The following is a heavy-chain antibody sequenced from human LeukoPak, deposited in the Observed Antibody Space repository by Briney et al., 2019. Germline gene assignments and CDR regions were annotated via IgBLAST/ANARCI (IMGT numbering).Heavy chain of an antibody. CDR3: ARFPTLYCSGGSCYPPTSNAFDP. D-gene: IGHD2-15*01. CDR2: IYYSGST. CDR1: GGSISSSSYY. V-gene: IGHV4-39*01. J-gene: IGHJ5*02. Sequence: SETLSLTCTVSGGSISSSSYYWGWIRQPPGKGLEWIGSIYYSGSTYYNPSLKSRVTISVDMSKNQFSLKVSSVTAADTAVYYCARFPTLYCSGGSCYPPTSNAFDPWGQGTLVTVSS.